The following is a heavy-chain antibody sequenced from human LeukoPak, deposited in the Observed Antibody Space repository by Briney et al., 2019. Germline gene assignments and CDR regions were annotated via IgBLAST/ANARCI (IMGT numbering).Heavy chain of an antibody. CDR3: ARDRERSAWYSSSETWFDP. D-gene: IGHD6-6*01. Sequence: PSQTLSLTCTVSGGSISSGGYYWSWIRQHPGKGLEWIGYIYYSGSTYYNPSLKSRVTMSVDTSKNQFSLKLSSVTAADTAVYYCARDRERSAWYSSSETWFDPWGQGTLVTVSS. V-gene: IGHV4-31*03. J-gene: IGHJ5*02. CDR2: IYYSGST. CDR1: GGSISSGGYY.